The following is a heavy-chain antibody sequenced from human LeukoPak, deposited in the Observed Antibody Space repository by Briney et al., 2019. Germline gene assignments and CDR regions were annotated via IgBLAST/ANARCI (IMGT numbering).Heavy chain of an antibody. Sequence: SVKVSCKASGGTFSSYAISWVRQAPGQGLEWMGGIIPIFGTANYAQKFQGRVTITTDESTSTAYMELSCLRSEDTAVYYCARAQLHNYYYYYMDVWGKGTTVTVSS. D-gene: IGHD2-2*01. CDR3: ARAQLHNYYYYYMDV. CDR2: IIPIFGTA. V-gene: IGHV1-69*05. J-gene: IGHJ6*03. CDR1: GGTFSSYA.